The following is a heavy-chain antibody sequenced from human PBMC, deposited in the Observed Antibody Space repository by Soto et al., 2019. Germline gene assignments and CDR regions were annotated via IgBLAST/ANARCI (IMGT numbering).Heavy chain of an antibody. CDR2: INHSGSS. Sequence: GKGLEWIGEINHSGSSNYNPSLKSRVTISVDTSKNQFSLKLSSVTAADTAVYYCARDKAIVVFLSPTPAGIRYCSTVSAFLLNRSSDL. V-gene: IGHV4-34*01. CDR3: ARDKAIVVFLSPTPAGIRYCSTVSAFLLNRSSDL. D-gene: IGHD2-15*01. J-gene: IGHJ2*01.